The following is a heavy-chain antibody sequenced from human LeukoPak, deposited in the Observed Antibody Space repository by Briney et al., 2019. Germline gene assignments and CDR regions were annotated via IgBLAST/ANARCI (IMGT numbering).Heavy chain of an antibody. CDR3: ARGEWSSSPFDY. CDR1: GFTFSSYS. V-gene: IGHV3-21*01. Sequence: GGSLRLSCAASGFTFSSYSMNWVRQAPGKGLEWVSFISSSSSYIYYTDSVKGRFTISRDNAKNSLYMQLNSLRAEDTALYYCARGEWSSSPFDYWGQGTLVTVSS. D-gene: IGHD6-6*01. CDR2: ISSSSSYI. J-gene: IGHJ4*02.